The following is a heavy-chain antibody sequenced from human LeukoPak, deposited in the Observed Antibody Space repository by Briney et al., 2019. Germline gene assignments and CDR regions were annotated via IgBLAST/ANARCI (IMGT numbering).Heavy chain of an antibody. CDR1: GFTFSSYA. Sequence: GGSLRLSCAASGFTFSSYAMTWVRQVPGQGLEWVSSISGSGDIIYYADSVKGRFAISRDSSKNMVYLQMNSLRAEDTAVYYCARWFGSGYNLGPDYWGQGTLVTVSS. D-gene: IGHD5-24*01. CDR3: ARWFGSGYNLGPDY. J-gene: IGHJ4*02. V-gene: IGHV3-23*01. CDR2: ISGSGDII.